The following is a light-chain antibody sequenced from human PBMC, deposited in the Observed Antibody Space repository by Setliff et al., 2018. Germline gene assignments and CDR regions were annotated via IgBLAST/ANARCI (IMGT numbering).Light chain of an antibody. CDR2: DVT. CDR1: SNDVWGHNY. V-gene: IGLV2-8*01. Sequence: QSVLTQPPSASGSPGQSVTISCTGTSNDVWGHNYVSWYQQHPGKAPQLIIYDVTKQPSGVPDRFSGSKSGNTASLTVSGLQAEDEADYYCSSCADSNIFLFGTGTKVTVL. J-gene: IGLJ1*01. CDR3: SSCADSNIFL.